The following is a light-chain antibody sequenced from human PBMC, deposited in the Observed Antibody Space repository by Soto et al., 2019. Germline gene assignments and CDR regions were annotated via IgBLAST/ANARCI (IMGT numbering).Light chain of an antibody. CDR2: GAS. CDR1: QSLNRD. V-gene: IGKV3-11*01. Sequence: MVFTQSPATLSLSPGERATLSCRASQSLNRDLAWYQQKPGQSPRLLIFGASIRATGTPARFSGSGSGTDFTLTISNLEPEDFAVYYCRQHSHGPPWTFGQGTKVDI. CDR3: RQHSHGPPWT. J-gene: IGKJ1*01.